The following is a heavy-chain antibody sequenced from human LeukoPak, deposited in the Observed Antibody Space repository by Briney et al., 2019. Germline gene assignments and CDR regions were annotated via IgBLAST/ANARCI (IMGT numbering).Heavy chain of an antibody. V-gene: IGHV4-34*01. CDR1: GGSFSGHY. Sequence: PSETLSLTCAIYGGSFSGHYWSRIRQAPGKGLEWIGEINHSGSTNYNPSLKSRVAISVDTSKNQFSLKLSSVTAADTAVYYCARMSGSGSFDYWGQGTLVTVSS. D-gene: IGHD3-10*01. CDR2: INHSGST. CDR3: ARMSGSGSFDY. J-gene: IGHJ4*02.